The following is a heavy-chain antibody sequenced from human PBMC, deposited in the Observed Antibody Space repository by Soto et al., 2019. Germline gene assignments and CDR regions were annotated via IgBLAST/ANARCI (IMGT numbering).Heavy chain of an antibody. V-gene: IGHV4-31*03. Sequence: KPSETLSLTCTVSGGSISSGGYYWSWIRQHPGKGLEWIGYIYYSGSTYYNPSLKSRVTISVDTSKNQFSLKLSSVTAADTAVYYCARGAYSYGVVDYYYYYGMDVWGQGTTVTVSS. D-gene: IGHD5-18*01. CDR2: IYYSGST. CDR3: ARGAYSYGVVDYYYYYGMDV. J-gene: IGHJ6*02. CDR1: GGSISSGGYY.